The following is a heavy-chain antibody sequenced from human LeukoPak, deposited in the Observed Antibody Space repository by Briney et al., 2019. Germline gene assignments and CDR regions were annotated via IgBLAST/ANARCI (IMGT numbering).Heavy chain of an antibody. J-gene: IGHJ4*02. CDR1: GFTFSSYA. CDR3: AKGDGSGYYFPFDY. D-gene: IGHD3-22*01. V-gene: IGHV3-23*01. Sequence: GGSLRLPCAASGFTFSSYAMSWVRQAPGKGLEWVSAISGSGGSTYYADSVKGRFTISRDNSKNTLYLQMNSLRAEDTAVYYCAKGDGSGYYFPFDYWGQGTLVTVSS. CDR2: ISGSGGST.